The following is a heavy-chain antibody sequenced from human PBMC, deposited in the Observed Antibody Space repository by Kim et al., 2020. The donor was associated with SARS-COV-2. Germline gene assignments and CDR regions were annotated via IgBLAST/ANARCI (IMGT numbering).Heavy chain of an antibody. CDR2: ISGSTTYI. V-gene: IGHV3-21*01. CDR1: GFTFSSYS. J-gene: IGHJ6*02. Sequence: GGSLRLSCAASGFTFSSYSMNWVRQAPGKGLEWVSSISGSTTYIYYADSVKGRFTISRDNANNSLYLQMNSLRVEDTAVYYCARGEVDVWGQGTTVTVSS. D-gene: IGHD1-26*01. CDR3: ARGEVDV.